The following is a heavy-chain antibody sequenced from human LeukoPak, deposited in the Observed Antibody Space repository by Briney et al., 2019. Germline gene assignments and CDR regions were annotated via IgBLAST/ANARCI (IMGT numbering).Heavy chain of an antibody. V-gene: IGHV3-15*01. CDR3: TTKPTYYYDSSGYPKGPFDY. D-gene: IGHD3-22*01. Sequence: GGSLRLSCATSGFTFSNAWMSWVRQAPGKGLEWVGRIKSKSDGGTTDYAAPVKGRFTISRDDSKNRLYLQMNSLKTEDTAVYYCTTKPTYYYDSSGYPKGPFDYWGQGTLVTVSS. CDR2: IKSKSDGGTT. CDR1: GFTFSNAW. J-gene: IGHJ4*02.